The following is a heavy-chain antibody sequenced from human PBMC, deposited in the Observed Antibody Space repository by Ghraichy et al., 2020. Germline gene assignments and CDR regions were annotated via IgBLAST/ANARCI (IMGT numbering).Heavy chain of an antibody. CDR3: ARDSASGWYWDTFDF. D-gene: IGHD6-19*01. V-gene: IGHV4-4*07. CDR1: GGSISDYY. J-gene: IGHJ3*01. CDR2: MYTSGST. Sequence: SETLSLTCTISGGSISDYYWSWIRQPAGKGLEWIGRMYTSGSTTYNPSLKSRVTMSLDTSKNQFSLQLSSVTAADTAVYYCARDSASGWYWDTFDFWGQGTMVTVSS.